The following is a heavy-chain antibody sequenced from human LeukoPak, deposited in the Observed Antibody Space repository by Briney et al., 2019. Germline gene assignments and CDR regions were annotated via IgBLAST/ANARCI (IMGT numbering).Heavy chain of an antibody. CDR2: IKQDGSEK. D-gene: IGHD3-22*01. V-gene: IGHV3-7*01. Sequence: GGSLRLSCVASGFPFSSYWMTWVRQAPGKGLEWVANIKQDGSEKYYVDSVKGRFTISRDNAKNSLYLQMNSLRAEDTAVYYCARTRITMIVGLASRFDYWGQGTLVTVSS. J-gene: IGHJ4*02. CDR3: ARTRITMIVGLASRFDY. CDR1: GFPFSSYW.